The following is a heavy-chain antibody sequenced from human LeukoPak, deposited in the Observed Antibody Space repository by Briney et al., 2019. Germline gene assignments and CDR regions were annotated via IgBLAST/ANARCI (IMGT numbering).Heavy chain of an antibody. Sequence: TGGSLRLSCAASGFTFSPYSMNWVRQAPGKGLQWVSFISSSSSYIYYADSVKGRFTISRDNAKNSLFLQMNSLRAEDTAVYYCARDMWGRSLWSGNLGGHSFDYWGRGTLVTVSS. CDR1: GFTFSPYS. CDR2: ISSSSSYI. V-gene: IGHV3-21*01. J-gene: IGHJ4*02. D-gene: IGHD3-16*01. CDR3: ARDMWGRSLWSGNLGGHSFDY.